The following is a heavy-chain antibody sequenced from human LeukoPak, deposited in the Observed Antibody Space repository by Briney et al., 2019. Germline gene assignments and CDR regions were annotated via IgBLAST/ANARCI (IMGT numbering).Heavy chain of an antibody. D-gene: IGHD5-18*01. V-gene: IGHV4-59*01. CDR1: GGSISSYY. Sequence: SETLSLTCTVSGGSISSYYWSWIRQPPGKGLEWIGYIYYSGSTNYNPSLKSRVTISVDTSKNQFSLKLSSVTAADTAVYYCARESGYSYGFDYWGQGTLVTVSS. J-gene: IGHJ4*02. CDR3: ARESGYSYGFDY. CDR2: IYYSGST.